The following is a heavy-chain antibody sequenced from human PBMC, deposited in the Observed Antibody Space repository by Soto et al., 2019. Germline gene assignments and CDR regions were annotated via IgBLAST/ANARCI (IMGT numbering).Heavy chain of an antibody. V-gene: IGHV1-69*01. CDR2: IIPIFGTA. CDR1: GGTFSSYA. J-gene: IGHJ4*02. D-gene: IGHD2-2*01. CDR3: ARPRGYCSSTSCYFFY. Sequence: QVQLVQSGAEVKKPGSSVKVSCKASGGTFSSYAISWVRQAPGQGLEWMGGIIPIFGTANYAQKFQGRVTITADESTSTAYMELSSLRSEDTAVYYCARPRGYCSSTSCYFFYWGQGSLVTVSS.